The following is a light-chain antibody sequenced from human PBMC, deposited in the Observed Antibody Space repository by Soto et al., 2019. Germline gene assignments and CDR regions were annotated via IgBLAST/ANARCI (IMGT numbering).Light chain of an antibody. CDR3: QHYGNSPYT. V-gene: IGKV1D-13*01. Sequence: AIQLTQSPSSLSASVGDRVTISCRASQGLSSALVWYQQKPGKPPKLLIYDASTLENEVPARFSGSGSGTDFTLTISRLQPEDVGIYYCQHYGNSPYTFGQGTKLEI. CDR1: QGLSSA. J-gene: IGKJ2*01. CDR2: DAS.